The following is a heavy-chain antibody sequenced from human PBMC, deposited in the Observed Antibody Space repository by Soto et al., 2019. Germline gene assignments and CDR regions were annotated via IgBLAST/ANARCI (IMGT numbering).Heavy chain of an antibody. CDR1: GFTVSSNY. J-gene: IGHJ5*02. Sequence: GGSLRLSCAASGFTVSSNYMSWVRQAPGKGLEWVSVIYSGGSTYYADSLNGRFIISRDDSKNTVSLQMNSLRVDDTALYYCARGQATGWGSFDPWGQGA. D-gene: IGHD1-1*01. V-gene: IGHV3-66*01. CDR2: IYSGGST. CDR3: ARGQATGWGSFDP.